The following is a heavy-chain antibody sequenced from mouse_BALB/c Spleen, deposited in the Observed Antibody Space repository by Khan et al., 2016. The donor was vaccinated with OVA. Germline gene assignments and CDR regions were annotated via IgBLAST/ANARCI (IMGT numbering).Heavy chain of an antibody. Sequence: VQLQESGPGLVAPSQSLSITCTVSGFSLSRYNIHWVRQPPGKGLDWLGMIWGGGGTDYNSTLKSRLSISTDNSKSQVFLKMNSLQTDDTAKYYCARAYYRYDGYYAMDYGGQGTSVTVSS. CDR1: GFSLSRYN. D-gene: IGHD2-14*01. V-gene: IGHV2-6-4*01. J-gene: IGHJ4*01. CDR3: ARAYYRYDGYYAMDY. CDR2: IWGGGGT.